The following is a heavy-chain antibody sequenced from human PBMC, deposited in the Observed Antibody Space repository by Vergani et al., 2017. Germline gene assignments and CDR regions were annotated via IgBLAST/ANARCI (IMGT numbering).Heavy chain of an antibody. Sequence: EVQLLESGGGLVQPGGSLRLSCAASGFTFSSYAMSWVRQAPGKGLEWVSAISGSGGSTYYADSVKGRFTIARDNSKNTLYLQMNSLRAENTVVYYCAKDSELVGANWFDPWGQGTLVTVSS. J-gene: IGHJ5*02. V-gene: IGHV3-23*01. CDR3: AKDSELVGANWFDP. CDR1: GFTFSSYA. D-gene: IGHD1-26*01. CDR2: ISGSGGST.